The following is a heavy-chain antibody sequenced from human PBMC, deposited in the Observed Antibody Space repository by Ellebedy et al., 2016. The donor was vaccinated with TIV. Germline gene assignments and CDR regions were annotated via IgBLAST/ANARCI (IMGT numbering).Heavy chain of an antibody. Sequence: PGGSLRLSCAASGFTISRHWMSWVRQGPGKGLEWVANINQDGGEKNYVDSVRGRFTISRDNAKNSLYLQTNSLRAEDTAVYYCARLIGCTCQCAFDIWGQGTMVTVSS. CDR2: INQDGGEK. V-gene: IGHV3-7*01. J-gene: IGHJ3*02. D-gene: IGHD2-8*01. CDR3: ARLIGCTCQCAFDI. CDR1: GFTISRHW.